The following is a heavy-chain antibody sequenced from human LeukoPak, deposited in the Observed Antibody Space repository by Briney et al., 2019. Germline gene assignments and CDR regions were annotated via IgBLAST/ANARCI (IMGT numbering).Heavy chain of an antibody. CDR2: ISSNGGST. D-gene: IGHD3-22*01. V-gene: IGHV3-64*01. CDR1: GFTFSSYV. Sequence: GGSLRLSCAASGFTFSSYVMYWVRQAPGKGLEYVSSISSNGGSTYYANSVKGRFTISRDNSKNTLYLQMGSLRAEDMAVYYCARGGQSKYDSSGYLNYFDYWGQGTLVTVPS. J-gene: IGHJ4*02. CDR3: ARGGQSKYDSSGYLNYFDY.